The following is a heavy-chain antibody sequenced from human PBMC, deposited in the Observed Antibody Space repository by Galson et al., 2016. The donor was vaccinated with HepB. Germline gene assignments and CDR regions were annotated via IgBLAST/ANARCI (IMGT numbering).Heavy chain of an antibody. CDR2: TYRRSTYYN. D-gene: IGHD3-16*01. J-gene: IGHJ3*01. CDR1: WDSVSSNSVA. V-gene: IGHV6-1*01. Sequence: CAISWDSVSSNSVAWNWTRQSPSRGPEWLGRTYRRSTYYNDDTESVKGRITINTDTSKNQFSLQLNSVTPEDTAVYYCARGAHSTFDVWGQGTMVTVSS. CDR3: ARGAHSTFDV.